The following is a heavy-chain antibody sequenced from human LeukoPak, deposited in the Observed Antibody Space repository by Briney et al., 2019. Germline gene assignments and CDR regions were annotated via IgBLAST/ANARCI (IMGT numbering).Heavy chain of an antibody. Sequence: PSETLSLTCTVSGGSISSYYWSWIRQPAGKGLEWIGRIYTSGSTNYNPSLKSRVTMSVDTSKNQFSLKLSSVTAADTAVYYCARDSPNYYDSSGYYTESPFDSWGQGTLVTVSS. D-gene: IGHD3-22*01. V-gene: IGHV4-4*07. CDR1: GGSISSYY. J-gene: IGHJ4*02. CDR3: ARDSPNYYDSSGYYTESPFDS. CDR2: IYTSGST.